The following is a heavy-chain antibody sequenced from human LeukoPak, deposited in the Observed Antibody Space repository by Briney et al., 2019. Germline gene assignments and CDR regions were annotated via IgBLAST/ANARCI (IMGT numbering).Heavy chain of an antibody. Sequence: SGTLSLTCTVSGGSISPYFWSWIRQPPGKGLEWIGYIYYTGSTSYNPSLKSRVTISADTSKNQFSLKLRSVTAADTAVYYCARHYPNHRYDSSGYYYGGFDYWGQGTPVTVSS. D-gene: IGHD3-22*01. CDR2: IYYTGST. CDR1: GGSISPYF. J-gene: IGHJ4*02. V-gene: IGHV4-59*08. CDR3: ARHYPNHRYDSSGYYYGGFDY.